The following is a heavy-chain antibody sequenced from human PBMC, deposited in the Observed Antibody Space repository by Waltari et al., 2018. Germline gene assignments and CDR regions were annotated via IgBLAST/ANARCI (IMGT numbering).Heavy chain of an antibody. D-gene: IGHD3-3*01. J-gene: IGHJ3*02. Sequence: EVQLVESGGGLVQPGRSLRLSCAASGFTFDDYAMHWGREAPGKGLELVSGDSWNSGSIGYAESLKGRITITRDNAKNSLYLQMNSLGAEDTALYYCAKDSYDFWSGTIIGGAFDIWGQGTMVTVSS. CDR3: AKDSYDFWSGTIIGGAFDI. CDR1: GFTFDDYA. CDR2: DSWNSGSI. V-gene: IGHV3-9*01.